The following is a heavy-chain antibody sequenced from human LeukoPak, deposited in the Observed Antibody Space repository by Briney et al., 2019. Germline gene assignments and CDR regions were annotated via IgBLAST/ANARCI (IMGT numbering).Heavy chain of an antibody. Sequence: PSETLSLTCTVSGDSISSSSYYWGWIRQPPGKGLEWIGRIYYSGSTVYNPSLQSRVTISVDTSKNQFSLQLSAVTAADTAVYYCAINSSDCSSTSCYHSPPYTSSAKRYNWFDPWGHGTLVTVSS. V-gene: IGHV4-39*01. CDR1: GDSISSSSYY. D-gene: IGHD2-2*01. CDR3: AINSSDCSSTSCYHSPPYTSSAKRYNWFDP. CDR2: IYYSGST. J-gene: IGHJ5*02.